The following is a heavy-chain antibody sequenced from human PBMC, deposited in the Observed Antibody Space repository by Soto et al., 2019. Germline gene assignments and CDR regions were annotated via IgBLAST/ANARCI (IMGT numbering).Heavy chain of an antibody. V-gene: IGHV5-10-1*01. CDR3: AVNPTSELGSNYYYYGMDV. CDR2: IDPSDSYT. D-gene: IGHD7-27*01. Sequence: PGESLKISCKGSGYSFTSYWISWVRQMPGKGLEWMGRIDPSDSYTNYSPSFQGHVTISADKSISTAYLQWSSLKASDTAMYYCAVNPTSELGSNYYYYGMDVWGQGTTVTVSS. CDR1: GYSFTSYW. J-gene: IGHJ6*02.